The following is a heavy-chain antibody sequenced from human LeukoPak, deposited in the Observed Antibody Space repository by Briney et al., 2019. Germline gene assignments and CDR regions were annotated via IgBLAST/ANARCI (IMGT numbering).Heavy chain of an antibody. CDR1: GGSISSSSYY. J-gene: IGHJ4*02. D-gene: IGHD6-19*01. CDR3: ATSNSSIAVADY. Sequence: PSETLSLTCTVSGGSISSSSYYWGWIRQPPGKGLEWIGSIYYSGSTYYNPSLKSRVTISVDTSKNQFSLKLSSVTAADTAVYYCATSNSSIAVADYWGQGTLVTVSS. V-gene: IGHV4-39*01. CDR2: IYYSGST.